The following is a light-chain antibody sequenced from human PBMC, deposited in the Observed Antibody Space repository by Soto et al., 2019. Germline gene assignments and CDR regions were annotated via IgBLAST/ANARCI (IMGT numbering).Light chain of an antibody. V-gene: IGKV3-11*01. CDR1: QSVSSY. CDR2: DAS. J-gene: IGKJ5*01. CDR3: QVRTNWSIA. Sequence: EIVLAQSPATLFLSPGERATLSCRASQSVSSYLAWYQQKPGQAPRLLIYDASNRATGIPARFSGTGSGTDFTLTINNLEPEDFAVYYCQVRTNWSIAFGRGTRLEIK.